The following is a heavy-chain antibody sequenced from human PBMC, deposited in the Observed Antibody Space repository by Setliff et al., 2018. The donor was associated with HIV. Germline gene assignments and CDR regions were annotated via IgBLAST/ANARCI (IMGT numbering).Heavy chain of an antibody. CDR1: GYSISSGYY. Sequence: SETLSLTCAVSGYSISSGYYWAWIRQPPGKGLEWIGYIYHAGNTYYNPSLKGRVTISSDTSKNRFSLKLSSVTAADTAVYYCARDSDVAGPYFFDYWGQGTLVTVSS. V-gene: IGHV4-38-2*02. J-gene: IGHJ4*02. CDR2: IYHAGNT. CDR3: ARDSDVAGPYFFDY. D-gene: IGHD6-19*01.